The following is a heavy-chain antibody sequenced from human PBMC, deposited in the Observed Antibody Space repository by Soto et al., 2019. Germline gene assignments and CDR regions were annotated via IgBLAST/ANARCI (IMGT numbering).Heavy chain of an antibody. CDR1: GGSITNYY. D-gene: IGHD3-10*01. Sequence: QVQLQESGPGLVKPSETLSLTCTVSGGSITNYYCSWFRQPPGKGLEWIGYINYDGYSAYNLSLKRRVTLSIDASKTQFSLMLGSVTATDTAVYYWARHGFGPLHGLVDVWGPGTTVIVS. CDR2: INYDGYS. J-gene: IGHJ6*02. CDR3: ARHGFGPLHGLVDV. V-gene: IGHV4-59*08.